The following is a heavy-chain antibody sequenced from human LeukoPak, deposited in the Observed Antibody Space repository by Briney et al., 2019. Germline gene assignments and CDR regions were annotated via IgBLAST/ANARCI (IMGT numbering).Heavy chain of an antibody. CDR1: GFTFSSYG. J-gene: IGHJ4*02. CDR2: ISYDGSNK. CDR3: AKRRSGYDRALDY. D-gene: IGHD5-12*01. V-gene: IGHV3-30*18. Sequence: PGGSLRLSCAASGFTFSSYGMHWVRQAPGKGLEWVAVISYDGSNKYYADSVKGRFTISRDNSKNTLYLQMNSLKTEDTAVYYCAKRRSGYDRALDYWGQGTLVTVSS.